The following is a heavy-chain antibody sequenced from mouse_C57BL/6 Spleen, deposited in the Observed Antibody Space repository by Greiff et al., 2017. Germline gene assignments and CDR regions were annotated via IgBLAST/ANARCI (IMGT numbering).Heavy chain of an antibody. J-gene: IGHJ3*01. V-gene: IGHV2-6-1*01. CDR1: GFSLTSYG. CDR2: IWSDGST. D-gene: IGHD2-4*01. CDR3: ARHEDYDHGGGFAY. Sequence: VQLVESGPGLVAPSQSLSITCTVSGFSLTSYGVHWVRQPPGKGLEWLVVIWSDGSTTYNSALKSRLSISKDNPKSQVFLNMNSLQTDDTAMYYCARHEDYDHGGGFAYWGQGTLVTVSA.